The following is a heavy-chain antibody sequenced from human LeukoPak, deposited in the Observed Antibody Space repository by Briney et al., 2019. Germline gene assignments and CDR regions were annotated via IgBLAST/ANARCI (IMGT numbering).Heavy chain of an antibody. CDR1: GGSISSGSYY. Sequence: SQTLSLTCTVSGGSISSGSYYWSWIRQPAGKGLEWIGRIYTSGSTNHNPSLKSRVTISLDTSKNQFSLKLSSVTAADTAVYYCASFTMVRGVSPFYYYYYMDVWGKGTTVTVSS. CDR2: IYTSGST. V-gene: IGHV4-61*02. J-gene: IGHJ6*03. CDR3: ASFTMVRGVSPFYYYYYMDV. D-gene: IGHD3-10*01.